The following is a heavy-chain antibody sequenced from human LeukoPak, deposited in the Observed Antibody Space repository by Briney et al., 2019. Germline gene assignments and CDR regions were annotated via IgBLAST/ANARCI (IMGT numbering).Heavy chain of an antibody. Sequence: GGSLRLSCAASGFTVSSNYMTWVRQAPGKGLEWVSVIYSGVSSTYYADSVKGRFTISRDNSKNTLYLQMNTLRAEDTAVYYCARRVAGGYYYDYWGQGTLVTVSS. J-gene: IGHJ4*02. D-gene: IGHD3-10*01. CDR3: ARRVAGGYYYDY. V-gene: IGHV3-66*01. CDR1: GFTVSSNY. CDR2: IYSGVSST.